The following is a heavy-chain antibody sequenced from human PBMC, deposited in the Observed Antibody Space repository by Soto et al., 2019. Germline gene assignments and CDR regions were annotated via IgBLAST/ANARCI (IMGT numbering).Heavy chain of an antibody. Sequence: PSETLSLTCTVSGRSISRYYWSWIRQPPGKGLEWIGYIYYSGSTNYNPSLKSRVTISVDTSKNQFSLKLSSVTAADTAVYYCARQQWLVLNAFDIWGQGTMVTVSS. D-gene: IGHD6-19*01. CDR2: IYYSGST. CDR3: ARQQWLVLNAFDI. J-gene: IGHJ3*02. V-gene: IGHV4-59*01. CDR1: GRSISRYY.